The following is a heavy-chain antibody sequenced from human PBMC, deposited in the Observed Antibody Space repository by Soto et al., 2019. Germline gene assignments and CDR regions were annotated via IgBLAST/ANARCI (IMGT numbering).Heavy chain of an antibody. CDR3: ARGTDLGYCSGGSCYLSYYFDY. CDR2: IYYSGST. J-gene: IGHJ4*02. V-gene: IGHV4-59*08. D-gene: IGHD2-15*01. Sequence: SETLSLTCTVSGGSISSYYWSWIRQPPGKGLEWIGYIYYSGSTNYNPSLKSRVTISVDTSKNQFSLKLSSVTAADTAVYYCARGTDLGYCSGGSCYLSYYFDYWGQGTLVTVS. CDR1: GGSISSYY.